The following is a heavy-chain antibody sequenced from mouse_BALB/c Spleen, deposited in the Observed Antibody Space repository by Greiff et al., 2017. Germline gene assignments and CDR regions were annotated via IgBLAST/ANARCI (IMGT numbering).Heavy chain of an antibody. CDR1: GYTFTSYT. CDR3: ASYDGYSDY. D-gene: IGHD2-3*01. Sequence: VQLQQSAAELARPGASVKMSCKASGYTFTSYTMHWVKQRPGQGLEWIGYINPSSGYTEYNQKFKDKTTLTADKSSSTAYMQLSSLTSEDSAVYYCASYDGYSDYWGQGTTLTVSA. V-gene: IGHV1-4*02. J-gene: IGHJ2*01. CDR2: INPSSGYT.